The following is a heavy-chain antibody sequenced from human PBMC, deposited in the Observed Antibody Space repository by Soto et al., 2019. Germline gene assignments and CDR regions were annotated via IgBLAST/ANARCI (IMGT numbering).Heavy chain of an antibody. V-gene: IGHV3-23*01. CDR1: GFTISTYA. CDR3: AKDAVYSDGLWRMDS. CDR2: VTGSGGQI. Sequence: GGSLRLSCAASGFTISTYAMTWVRQAPGKGLECVSGVTGSGGQIHYADSVKGRFTISKDNSKNTLYLQMSSLRDEDTALYYCAKDAVYSDGLWRMDSWGQGTLVTVSS. D-gene: IGHD2-8*02. J-gene: IGHJ5*02.